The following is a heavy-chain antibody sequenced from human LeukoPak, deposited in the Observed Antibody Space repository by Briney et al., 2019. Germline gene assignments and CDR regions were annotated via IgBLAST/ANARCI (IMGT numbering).Heavy chain of an antibody. CDR1: GFTVSSNY. V-gene: IGHV3-53*01. J-gene: IGHJ4*02. Sequence: GGSLRLSCAASGFTVSSNYMSWVRQAPAKGLEWVSVIYSGGSTYYADSVKGRFTNSRDNSKNTLYLQMNSLRAEDTAVYYCARAFAVYYFDYWGQGTLVTVSS. CDR2: IYSGGST. CDR3: ARAFAVYYFDY. D-gene: IGHD3-3*01.